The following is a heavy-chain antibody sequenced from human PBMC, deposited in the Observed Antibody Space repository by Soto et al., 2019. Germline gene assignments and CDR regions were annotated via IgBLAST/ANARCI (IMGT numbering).Heavy chain of an antibody. J-gene: IGHJ5*02. CDR3: AKGMVPDQ. CDR2: ITATGT. Sequence: EVHLLESGGGFVQPGGSLRLSFSASGFSFRTYAMIWVRQAPGKGLEGVSAITATGTQYADSVKGRFTISRDSSKSTLYLDINNLRVEDTAVYYCAKGMVPDQWGQGTLITVSS. D-gene: IGHD6-13*01. CDR1: GFSFRTYA. V-gene: IGHV3-23*01.